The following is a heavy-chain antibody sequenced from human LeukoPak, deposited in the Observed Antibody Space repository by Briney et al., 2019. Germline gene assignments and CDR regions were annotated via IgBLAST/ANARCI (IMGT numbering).Heavy chain of an antibody. J-gene: IGHJ5*02. V-gene: IGHV4-34*01. D-gene: IGHD2-2*02. CDR3: ARGRGYCSSTSCYTTPRNWFDP. CDR2: INHSGST. Sequence: PSETLSLTCAVYGGSFSGYYWSWIRQPPGEGLEWIGEINHSGSTNYNPSLKSRVTISVDTSKNQFSLKLSSVTAADTAVYYCARGRGYCSSTSCYTTPRNWFDPWGQGTLVTVSS. CDR1: GGSFSGYY.